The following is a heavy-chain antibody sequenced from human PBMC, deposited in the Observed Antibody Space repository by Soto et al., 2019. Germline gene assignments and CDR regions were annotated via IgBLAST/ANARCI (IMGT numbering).Heavy chain of an antibody. D-gene: IGHD3-9*01. V-gene: IGHV3-33*08. CDR2: IWYDGSNK. CDR3: ARDRDILTGLDY. J-gene: IGHJ4*02. CDR1: GFTFSSYG. Sequence: PGGSLRLSCAASGFTFSSYGMHWVRQAPGKGLEWVAVIWYDGSNKYYADSVKGRFTISRDNSKNTLYLQMNSLRAEDTAVYYCARDRDILTGLDYWGQGTLVTVSS.